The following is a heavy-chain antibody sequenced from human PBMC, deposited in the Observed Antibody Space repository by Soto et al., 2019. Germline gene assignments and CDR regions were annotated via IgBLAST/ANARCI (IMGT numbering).Heavy chain of an antibody. Sequence: GGSLRLSCAASGFTFSSYGMHWVRQAPGKGLEWVAVISYDGSNKYYADSVKGRFTISRDNSKNTLYLQMNSLRAEDTAVYYCAKNIVATITELDYWGQGTLVTVSS. D-gene: IGHD5-12*01. CDR2: ISYDGSNK. CDR1: GFTFSSYG. V-gene: IGHV3-30*18. J-gene: IGHJ4*02. CDR3: AKNIVATITELDY.